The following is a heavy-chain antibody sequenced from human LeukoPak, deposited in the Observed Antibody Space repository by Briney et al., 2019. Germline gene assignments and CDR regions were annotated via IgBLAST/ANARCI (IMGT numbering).Heavy chain of an antibody. CDR3: ARDRYYIFDY. D-gene: IGHD3-10*01. Sequence: GGSLRLSCAASGLTFSSTWMNWVRHGPGKGLEWVSRITSDGSSTIYADSVKGRFTISRDNAKSTVYLQMNSLRAEDTAVYFCARDRYYIFDYWGQGAPVTVSS. CDR2: ITSDGSST. CDR1: GLTFSSTW. J-gene: IGHJ4*02. V-gene: IGHV3-74*01.